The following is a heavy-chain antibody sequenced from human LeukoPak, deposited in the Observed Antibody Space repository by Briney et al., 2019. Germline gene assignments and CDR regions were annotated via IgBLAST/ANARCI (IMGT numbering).Heavy chain of an antibody. CDR2: ISYDGSNK. V-gene: IGHV3-30-3*01. CDR3: ARDDGSGYYGDAFDI. Sequence: GGSLRLSCAASGFTFSSYAMHWVRQAPGKGLEWVAVISYDGSNKYYADSVKGRFTISRDNAKNSLYLQMNSLRAEDTAVYYCARDDGSGYYGDAFDIWGQGTMVTVSS. D-gene: IGHD3-22*01. CDR1: GFTFSSYA. J-gene: IGHJ3*02.